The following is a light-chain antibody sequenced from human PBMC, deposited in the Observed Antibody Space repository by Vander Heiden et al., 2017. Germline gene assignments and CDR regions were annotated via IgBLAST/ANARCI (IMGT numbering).Light chain of an antibody. CDR1: QSVSSSY. CDR3: QQYGNSPAT. CDR2: GAS. Sequence: IVLTQSPGTLSLSPGERGTLSCRASQSVSSSYLAWYQQKPGQAPRLLIYGASSRATGIPDRFSGSGSGTDFTLTISRVEPEDFAVYFCQQYGNSPATFGQGTKVEF. V-gene: IGKV3-20*01. J-gene: IGKJ1*01.